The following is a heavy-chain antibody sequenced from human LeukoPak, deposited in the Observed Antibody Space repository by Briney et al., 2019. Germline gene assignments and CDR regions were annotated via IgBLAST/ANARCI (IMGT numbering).Heavy chain of an antibody. D-gene: IGHD5-18*01. CDR1: GFTFSSYG. J-gene: IGHJ4*02. CDR3: ARDRGSYGPVTD. V-gene: IGHV3-30*04. CDR2: ISYDGNNK. Sequence: GGSLRLSGAASGFTFSSYGMHWVRQAPGKGLEWVAVISYDGNNKYYADSVKGRFTISRDNSKDTLYLQMNSLRAEDTAVYYCARDRGSYGPVTDWGQGTLVTVSS.